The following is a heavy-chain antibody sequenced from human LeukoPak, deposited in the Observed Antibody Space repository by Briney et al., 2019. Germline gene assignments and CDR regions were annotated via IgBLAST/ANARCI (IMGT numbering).Heavy chain of an antibody. CDR2: IKHDGSAR. CDR3: ARDSGLRAFDL. Sequence: GGSLRLSCAASGFPFSVYWMSWVRQAPGQGLEWVANIKHDGSARYYVDSVKGRFTISRDNAKNSLSLQMNTLRAEDTAVYYCARDSGLRAFDLWGRGTPVTVSS. V-gene: IGHV3-7*04. J-gene: IGHJ2*01. CDR1: GFPFSVYW. D-gene: IGHD3-10*01.